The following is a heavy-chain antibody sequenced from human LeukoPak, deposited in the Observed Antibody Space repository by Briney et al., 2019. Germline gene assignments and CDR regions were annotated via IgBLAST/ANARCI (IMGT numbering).Heavy chain of an antibody. D-gene: IGHD5-18*01. V-gene: IGHV4-30-2*01. CDR3: ARLRDDSYGPPYYFDH. Sequence: SETLSLTCAVSGGSITSGGYSWSWIRQPPGKGLEWIGYLYHSGSTYYNPSLKSRVTISIDRSNNQFSLGLRSVTAADTAVYYCARLRDDSYGPPYYFDHWGQGTLVTVSS. CDR1: GGSITSGGYS. J-gene: IGHJ4*02. CDR2: LYHSGST.